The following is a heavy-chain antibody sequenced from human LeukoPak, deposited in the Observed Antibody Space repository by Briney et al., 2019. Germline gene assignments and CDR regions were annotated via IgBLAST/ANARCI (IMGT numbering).Heavy chain of an antibody. J-gene: IGHJ4*02. D-gene: IGHD7-27*01. CDR3: ARDYSAGDTPGNFDY. CDR1: GYSITSGYY. CDR2: LYYSGST. Sequence: SETLSLTCTVPGYSITSGYYWGWIRQPPGKGLERIGSLYYSGSTYYNPSLKSRVTISVDTSKNQFSLKLSSVTAADTAVYYCARDYSAGDTPGNFDYWGQGTLVTVSS. V-gene: IGHV4-38-2*02.